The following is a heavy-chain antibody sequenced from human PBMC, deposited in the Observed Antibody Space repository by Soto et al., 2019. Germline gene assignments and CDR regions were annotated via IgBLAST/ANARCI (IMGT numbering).Heavy chain of an antibody. CDR3: ARRRVPYGDDEFDI. J-gene: IGHJ3*02. CDR1: GYTFTSYA. Sequence: QVQLVQSGAEVKKPGASVKVSFKASGYTFTSYAINWVRQATGQGLEWRGWMNPNSGNTGYAQKFQGRVTMTRNISISPAYMELSSLRSDDTAVYDCARRRVPYGDDEFDIGGQGTMVTVSA. V-gene: IGHV1-8*01. D-gene: IGHD4-17*01. CDR2: MNPNSGNT.